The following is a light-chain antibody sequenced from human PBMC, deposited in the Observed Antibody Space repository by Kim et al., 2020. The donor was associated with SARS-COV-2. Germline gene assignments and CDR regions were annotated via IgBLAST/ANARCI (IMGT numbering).Light chain of an antibody. Sequence: DIQMTQSPSPLSASVGDRVTITCRASQSISTNLNWYQQKSGKAPKLLIYAASSLQGGVPSRFSGSGSGTDFTLTISSLQPEDSATYYCQQDNSYPVTFGGGTKVDIK. CDR3: QQDNSYPVT. J-gene: IGKJ4*01. CDR2: AAS. CDR1: QSISTN. V-gene: IGKV1-39*01.